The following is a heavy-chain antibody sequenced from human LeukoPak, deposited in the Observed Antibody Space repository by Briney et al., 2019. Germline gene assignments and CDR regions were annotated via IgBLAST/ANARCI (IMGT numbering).Heavy chain of an antibody. D-gene: IGHD2-2*02. CDR3: ARQSSTSCYIDY. CDR2: IYYSGST. CDR1: GGSISSSSYY. Sequence: KPSETLSLTCTVSGGSISSSSYYWGWIRQPPGKGLEWIGSIYYSGSTFYNPSLKSRVTISVDTSKNQFSLKLSSVTATDTAVYSCARQSSTSCYIDYWGQGTLVAVSS. V-gene: IGHV4-39*01. J-gene: IGHJ4*02.